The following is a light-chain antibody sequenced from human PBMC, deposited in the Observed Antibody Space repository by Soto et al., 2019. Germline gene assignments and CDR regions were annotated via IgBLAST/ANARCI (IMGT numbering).Light chain of an antibody. CDR1: SSDVGSYNF. CDR2: EVS. J-gene: IGLJ2*01. CDR3: CSYAADNTVV. V-gene: IGLV2-23*02. Sequence: QSALTRPASVSESPGQSITISCTGSSSDVGSYNFVSWYQQYPGKAPKLMIYEVSKRPSGVSNRFSGSKSANAASLTIAGLQAEDEADYYCCSYAADNTVVFGGGTKLTVL.